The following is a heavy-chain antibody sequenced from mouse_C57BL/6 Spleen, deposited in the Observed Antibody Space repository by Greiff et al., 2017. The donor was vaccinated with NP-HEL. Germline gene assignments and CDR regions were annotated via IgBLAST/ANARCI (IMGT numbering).Heavy chain of an antibody. V-gene: IGHV14-4*01. D-gene: IGHD1-1*01. Sequence: EVQLQQSGAELVRPGASVKLSCTASGFNIKDDYMHWVKQRPEQGLEWIGWIDPGNGDTEYASKFQGKATITADTSSNTAYLQLSSLTSEDTAVYYCTTSTGSSWDFDYWGQGTTLTVSS. CDR2: IDPGNGDT. J-gene: IGHJ2*01. CDR3: TTSTGSSWDFDY. CDR1: GFNIKDDY.